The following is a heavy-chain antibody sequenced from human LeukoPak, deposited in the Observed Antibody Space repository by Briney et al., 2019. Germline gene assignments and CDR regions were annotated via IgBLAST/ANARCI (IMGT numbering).Heavy chain of an antibody. CDR1: GGSFSGYY. V-gene: IGHV4-34*01. CDR3: APRNYDILTGYSSYGMDV. CDR2: INHSGST. D-gene: IGHD3-9*01. Sequence: SETLSHTCAVYGGSFSGYYWSWIRQPPGKGLEWIGEINHSGSTNYNPSLKSRVTISVDTSKNQFSLKLSSVTAADTAVYYCAPRNYDILTGYSSYGMDVWGKGTTVTVSS. J-gene: IGHJ6*04.